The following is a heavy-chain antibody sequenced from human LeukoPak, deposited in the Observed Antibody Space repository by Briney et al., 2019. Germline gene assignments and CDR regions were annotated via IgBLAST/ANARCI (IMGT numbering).Heavy chain of an antibody. D-gene: IGHD1-26*01. V-gene: IGHV3-48*03. J-gene: IGHJ4*02. Sequence: GGSLRLSCAASGFTFSSYEMNWVRQAPGKGLEWVSYISSSGSTIYYADSVKGRFSISRDNAKNSLYLQMNSLRAEDTAVYYCARASGSYLNYWGQGTLVTVSS. CDR3: ARASGSYLNY. CDR1: GFTFSSYE. CDR2: ISSSGSTI.